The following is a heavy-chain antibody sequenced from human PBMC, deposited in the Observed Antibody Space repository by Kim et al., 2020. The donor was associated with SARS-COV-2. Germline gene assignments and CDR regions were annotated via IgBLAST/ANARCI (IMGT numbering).Heavy chain of an antibody. J-gene: IGHJ5*02. V-gene: IGHV1-69*04. Sequence: SVKVSCKASGGTFSSYAISWVRQAPGQGLEWMGRIIPILGIANYAQKFQGIVTITADKSTSTAYMELSSLRSEDTAVYYCARGEPPYYYGSGSPGGWFDPWGQGTLVTVSS. CDR1: GGTFSSYA. D-gene: IGHD3-10*01. CDR3: ARGEPPYYYGSGSPGGWFDP. CDR2: IIPILGIA.